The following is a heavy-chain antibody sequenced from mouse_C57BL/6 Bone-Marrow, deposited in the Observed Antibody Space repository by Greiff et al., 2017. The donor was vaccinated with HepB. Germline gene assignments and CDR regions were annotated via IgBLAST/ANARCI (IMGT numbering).Heavy chain of an antibody. Sequence: VQLQQSGPELVKPGASVKISCKASGYAFSSSWMNWVKQRPGKGLEWIGRIYPGDGDTNYNGKFKGKATLTADKSSSTAYMQLSSLTSEDSAVYFCASPDGYDGGYAMDYWGQGTSVTVSS. V-gene: IGHV1-82*01. J-gene: IGHJ4*01. CDR3: ASPDGYDGGYAMDY. D-gene: IGHD2-2*01. CDR1: GYAFSSSW. CDR2: IYPGDGDT.